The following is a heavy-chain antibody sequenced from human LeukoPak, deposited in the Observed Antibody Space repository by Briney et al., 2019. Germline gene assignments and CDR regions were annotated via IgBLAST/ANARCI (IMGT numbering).Heavy chain of an antibody. CDR3: ARVVGYCTNGVCAYFDY. V-gene: IGHV1-18*01. D-gene: IGHD2-8*01. Sequence: ASVKVSCKASGYTFTSYGISWVRQAPGQGLEWMGWISAYNGNTNYAQKLQGRVTMTTDTSTSTAYMGLRSLRSDDTAVYYCARVVGYCTNGVCAYFDYWGQGTLVTVSS. J-gene: IGHJ4*02. CDR2: ISAYNGNT. CDR1: GYTFTSYG.